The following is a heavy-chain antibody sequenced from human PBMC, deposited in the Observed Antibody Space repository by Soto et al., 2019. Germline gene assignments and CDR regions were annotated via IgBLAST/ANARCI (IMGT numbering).Heavy chain of an antibody. CDR1: GYTFTGYY. D-gene: IGHD3-3*01. CDR2: IYPNSGDT. V-gene: IGHV1-2*02. Sequence: ASVKVSCKASGYTFTGYYMHWVRQAPGQGLEWMGWIYPNSGDTNYAQKFQGRVTMTRDTSISTAYMELSRLRSDDTAVYYCVRDYDFWSASYFDSWGQGTLVTVSS. CDR3: VRDYDFWSASYFDS. J-gene: IGHJ4*02.